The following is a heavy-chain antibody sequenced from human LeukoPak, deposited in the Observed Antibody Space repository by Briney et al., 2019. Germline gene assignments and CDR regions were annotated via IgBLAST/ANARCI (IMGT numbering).Heavy chain of an antibody. D-gene: IGHD6-13*01. CDR3: ARGWYEALYYYYYYMDV. CDR1: GFTFSSYS. J-gene: IGHJ6*03. CDR2: ISSSSSTI. V-gene: IGHV3-48*02. Sequence: GGSLRLSCAASGFTFSSYSMNWVRQAPGKGLGWVSYISSSSSTIYYADSVKGRSTISRDNAKNSLYLQMNSLRDEDTAVYYCARGWYEALYYYYYYMDVWGKGTTVTVSS.